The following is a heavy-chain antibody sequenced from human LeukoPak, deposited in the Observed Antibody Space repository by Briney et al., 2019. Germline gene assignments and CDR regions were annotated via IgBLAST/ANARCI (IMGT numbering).Heavy chain of an antibody. J-gene: IGHJ3*02. CDR3: AKDQGTYCSTTSCYAPDAFDI. V-gene: IGHV3-23*01. CDR1: GFTFSSYA. D-gene: IGHD2-2*01. CDR2: ISGSGRST. Sequence: GGPLRLSCAASGFTFSSYAMSWVRQAPGKGLEWVSVISGSGRSTYYADSVKGRFTISRDNSKNTLYLQMNSLRAEDTAVYYCAKDQGTYCSTTSCYAPDAFDIWGQGTMVTVSS.